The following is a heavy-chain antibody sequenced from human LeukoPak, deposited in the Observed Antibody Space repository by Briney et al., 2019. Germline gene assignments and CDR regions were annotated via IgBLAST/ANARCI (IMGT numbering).Heavy chain of an antibody. D-gene: IGHD3-3*01. Sequence: GGSLRLSCAASGFTFSSYGMHWVRQAPGKGLEWVAFIRYDGSNKYYADSVKGRFTISRDNSKNTLYPQMNSLRAEDTAVYYCAKEHDLWHEEGDWFDPWGQGTLVTVSS. CDR2: IRYDGSNK. J-gene: IGHJ5*02. CDR1: GFTFSSYG. CDR3: AKEHDLWHEEGDWFDP. V-gene: IGHV3-30*02.